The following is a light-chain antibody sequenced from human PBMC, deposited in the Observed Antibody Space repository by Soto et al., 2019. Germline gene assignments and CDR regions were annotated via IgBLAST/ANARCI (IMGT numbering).Light chain of an antibody. CDR1: QSISSIY. J-gene: IGKJ2*01. Sequence: ESVLTQSPGTLSLSPGERATLSCRASQSISSIYLAWYQQKPGQAPRLLIYGASSRATGVPDRFSGSGSGTEFTLTISGLEPEDVAVCYCQRYDSSPLFTFGQGTRLEI. CDR3: QRYDSSPLFT. CDR2: GAS. V-gene: IGKV3-20*01.